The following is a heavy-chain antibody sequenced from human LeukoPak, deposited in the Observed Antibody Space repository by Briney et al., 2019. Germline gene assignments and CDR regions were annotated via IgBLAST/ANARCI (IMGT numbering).Heavy chain of an antibody. CDR1: GGSISSSAYY. CDR2: LYYSGST. Sequence: SETLSLTCTVSGGSISSSAYYWGWIRQPPGKGLEWIGNLYYSGSTYYNPSLKARVTISVDTSKNQFSLKLTSVTAADTAVYYCARHASVDGNWPRPLDYWGQGSLVTVSS. D-gene: IGHD6-19*01. J-gene: IGHJ4*02. CDR3: ARHASVDGNWPRPLDY. V-gene: IGHV4-39*01.